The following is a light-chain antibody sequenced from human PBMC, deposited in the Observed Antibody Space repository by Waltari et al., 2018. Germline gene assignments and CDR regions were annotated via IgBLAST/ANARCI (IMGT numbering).Light chain of an antibody. J-gene: IGKJ2*01. CDR2: WAS. CDR3: QQYFDTLGEPT. Sequence: DIVMTQSPDSLAVSLGERATINCKSSQSLLYSSNHKNYLAWYQQKPGQSPKLLISWASTRQSRVPDRFRGCGSGTDFTLTISSLQAADVAVDYGQQYFDTLGEPTFGQGTKLEIK. CDR1: QSLLYSSNHKNY. V-gene: IGKV4-1*01.